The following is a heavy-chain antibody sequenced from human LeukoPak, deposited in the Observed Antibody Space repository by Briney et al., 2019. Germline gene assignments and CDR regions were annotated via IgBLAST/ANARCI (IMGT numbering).Heavy chain of an antibody. V-gene: IGHV4-39*01. CDR3: ARGPQLWRTIDY. J-gene: IGHJ4*02. CDR2: INHSGST. Sequence: PSETLSLTCTVSGGSISSGDDYWSWIRQPPGKGLEWIGEINHSGSTNYNPSLESRVTISVDTSKSQFSLKLSSVTAADTAVYYCARGPQLWRTIDYWGQGTRVTVSS. CDR1: GGSISSGDDY. D-gene: IGHD3-10*01.